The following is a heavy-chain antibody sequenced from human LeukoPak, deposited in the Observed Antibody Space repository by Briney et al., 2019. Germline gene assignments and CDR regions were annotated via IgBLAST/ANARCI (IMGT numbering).Heavy chain of an antibody. CDR2: IWYDGSNK. CDR3: ARVGSSSSLGFDY. D-gene: IGHD6-6*01. CDR1: GFTFSYYG. V-gene: IGHV3-33*01. Sequence: GGSLRLSCAASGFTFSYYGMHWVRQAPGEGLEWVAVIWYDGSNKYCADSVKSRFTISRDNSKNTLYLEMSSLRAEDTAVYYCARVGSSSSLGFDYWGQGTLVTVSS. J-gene: IGHJ4*02.